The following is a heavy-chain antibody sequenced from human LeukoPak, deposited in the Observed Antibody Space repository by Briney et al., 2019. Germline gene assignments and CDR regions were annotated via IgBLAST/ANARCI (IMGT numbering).Heavy chain of an antibody. D-gene: IGHD5-18*01. V-gene: IGHV3-9*01. CDR1: GFTFDDYA. CDR2: ISWNSGSI. Sequence: GGSLRLSCAASGFTFDDYAMHWVRQAPGKGLEWVSGISWNSGSIGYADSVKGRFTISRDNAKNSLYLQMNSLRAEDTAVYYCARAHLRGYSYGYDAFDIWGQGTMVTVSS. J-gene: IGHJ3*02. CDR3: ARAHLRGYSYGYDAFDI.